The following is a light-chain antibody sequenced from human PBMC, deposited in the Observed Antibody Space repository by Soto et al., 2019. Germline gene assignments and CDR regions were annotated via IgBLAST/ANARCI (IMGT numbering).Light chain of an antibody. CDR2: DVS. J-gene: IGLJ2*01. CDR1: SSDVGGYNY. Sequence: QSVLTQPRSVSGSPGQSVAISCTGTSSDVGGYNYVSWYQQHPGQAPKLMIYDVSKRPSGVPDRFSGSKSGNTASLTVSGLQAEDEADYYCSSYTSSSFVVFGGGTKVTVL. V-gene: IGLV2-11*01. CDR3: SSYTSSSFVV.